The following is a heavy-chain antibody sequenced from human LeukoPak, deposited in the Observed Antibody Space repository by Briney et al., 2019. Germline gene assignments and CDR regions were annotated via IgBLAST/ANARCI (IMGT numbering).Heavy chain of an antibody. CDR1: GFTFSSYG. D-gene: IGHD1-26*01. Sequence: GGSLRLSCAASGFTFSSYGMHWVRQAPGKGLEWVAVISYDGSNKYYADSVKGRFTISRDNAKNSLYLQMNSLRAEDTAVYYCAREIVGASRYYFDYWGQGTLVTVSS. CDR2: ISYDGSNK. J-gene: IGHJ4*02. V-gene: IGHV3-30*03. CDR3: AREIVGASRYYFDY.